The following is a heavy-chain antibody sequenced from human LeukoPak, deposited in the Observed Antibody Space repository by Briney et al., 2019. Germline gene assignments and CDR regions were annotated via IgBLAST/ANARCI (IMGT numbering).Heavy chain of an antibody. CDR3: TKARLYCSSGTCSDHPATLTGMDV. Sequence: GGSLRLSCTASGFTFSSFAMHWVRQAPGKGLEWVSLITNSGVTTHYAHSVKGRFTISRDNSRSTLYLQLHSLRADDTALYYCTKARLYCSSGTCSDHPATLTGMDVWGQGTTVTVSS. J-gene: IGHJ6*02. D-gene: IGHD2-15*01. CDR1: GFTFSSFA. V-gene: IGHV3-23*01. CDR2: ITNSGVTT.